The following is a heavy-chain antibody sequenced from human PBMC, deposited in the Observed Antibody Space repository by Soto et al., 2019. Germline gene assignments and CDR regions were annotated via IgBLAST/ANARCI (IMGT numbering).Heavy chain of an antibody. D-gene: IGHD5-12*01. CDR2: ITGSDGRT. Sequence: EVQLLESGGGLVQPGGSLRLSCAASGFTFATYTMSWVRQTPGKGLEWVSAITGSDGRTYYADSVKGRFTISRDNSKNTLYLQMNSLGAEDTAVYYCAKNSAATIRGGFDYLGQGTLVTVSS. V-gene: IGHV3-23*01. CDR3: AKNSAATIRGGFDY. J-gene: IGHJ4*02. CDR1: GFTFATYT.